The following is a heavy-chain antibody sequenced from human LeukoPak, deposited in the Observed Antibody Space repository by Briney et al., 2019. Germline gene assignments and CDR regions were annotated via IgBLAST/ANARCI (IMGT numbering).Heavy chain of an antibody. CDR1: GFTFSSYA. CDR3: ARGYSYGRTAMY. V-gene: IGHV3-23*01. J-gene: IGHJ4*02. Sequence: GGSLRPSCAASGFTFSSYAMSWVRQAPGKGLEWVSAISGSGGSTYYADSVKGRFTISRDNSKNTLYLQMNSLRAEDTAVYYCARGYSYGRTAMYWGQGTLVTVSS. CDR2: ISGSGGST. D-gene: IGHD5-18*01.